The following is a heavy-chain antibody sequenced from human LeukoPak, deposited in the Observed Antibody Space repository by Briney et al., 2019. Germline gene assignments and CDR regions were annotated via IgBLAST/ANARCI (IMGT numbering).Heavy chain of an antibody. Sequence: SETLSLTCTVSGGSISSYYWSWIRQPPGKGLEWIGYIYYSGSTNYNPSLKSRVTISVDTSKNQFSLKLSSVTAADTAVYYCARRHLVTAVHADAFDIWGQGTMVTVSS. D-gene: IGHD2-21*02. CDR3: ARRHLVTAVHADAFDI. CDR2: IYYSGST. CDR1: GGSISSYY. V-gene: IGHV4-59*08. J-gene: IGHJ3*02.